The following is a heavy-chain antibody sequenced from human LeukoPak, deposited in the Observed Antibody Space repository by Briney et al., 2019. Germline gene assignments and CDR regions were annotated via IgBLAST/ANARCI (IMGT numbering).Heavy chain of an antibody. CDR1: GGTFSSYA. V-gene: IGHV1-69*13. J-gene: IGHJ4*02. CDR2: IIPIFGTA. D-gene: IGHD3-3*01. Sequence: ASVTVSCKASGGTFSSYAISWVRQAPGQGLEWMGGIIPIFGTANYAQKFQGRVTITADESTSTAYMELSSLRSEDTAVYYCATGGAVTSKYYFDYWGQGTLVTVSS. CDR3: ATGGAVTSKYYFDY.